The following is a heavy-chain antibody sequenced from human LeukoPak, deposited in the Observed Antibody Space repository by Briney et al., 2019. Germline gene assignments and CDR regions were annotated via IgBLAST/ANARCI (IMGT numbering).Heavy chain of an antibody. CDR1: GFTFSSYA. Sequence: PGGSLRLSCAASGFTFSSYAMSWVRQAPGKGLEWVSVISGSGGSINYADSVKGRFTISRDNSKNTLYLQMNSLRAEDTAVYYCAKGPQTHSNYWFDYWGQGTLGTVSS. CDR2: ISGSGGSI. J-gene: IGHJ4*02. CDR3: AKGPQTHSNYWFDY. D-gene: IGHD4-11*01. V-gene: IGHV3-23*01.